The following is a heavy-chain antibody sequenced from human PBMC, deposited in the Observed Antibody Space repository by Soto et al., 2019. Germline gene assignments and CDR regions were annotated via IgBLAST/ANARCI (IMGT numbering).Heavy chain of an antibody. CDR1: GFTFSSYA. CDR2: ISGSGGST. D-gene: IGHD2-15*01. CDR3: AKDFYCSGGSCSDY. Sequence: EVQLLESGGGLVQPGGSLRLSCAASGFTFSSYAMSWVRQAPGKGLEWVSAISGSGGSTYYAYSVKGRFTISRDNSKNTLYLQMNSLRAEDTAVYYCAKDFYCSGGSCSDYWGQGTLVTVSS. J-gene: IGHJ4*02. V-gene: IGHV3-23*01.